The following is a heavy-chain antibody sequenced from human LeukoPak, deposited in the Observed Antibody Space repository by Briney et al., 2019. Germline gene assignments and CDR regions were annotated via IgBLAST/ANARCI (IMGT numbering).Heavy chain of an antibody. J-gene: IGHJ3*02. CDR2: INSDGSTT. Sequence: GGSLRLSCAASGFTFSSYWMHWVRQAPGKGLVWVSRINSDGSTTNYADSVKGRFTISRDNAKNTLYLQINSLGAEDTAVYYCARNGAYCTGGSCYDAAFDIWGQGTMVTVFS. D-gene: IGHD2-15*01. CDR1: GFTFSSYW. CDR3: ARNGAYCTGGSCYDAAFDI. V-gene: IGHV3-74*01.